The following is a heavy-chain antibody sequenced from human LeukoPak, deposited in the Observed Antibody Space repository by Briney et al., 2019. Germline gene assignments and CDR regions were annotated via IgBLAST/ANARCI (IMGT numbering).Heavy chain of an antibody. J-gene: IGHJ3*02. Sequence: SETLSLTCTASGGSISSHNWSWIRRPPGKGLEWIGYIYYSGSTNYNPSLKSRVTMSVDMSKNQFSLNLRSVTAADTAVYYCARDYYASRGDAFDMWGQGTMVTVSS. CDR1: GGSISSHN. CDR3: ARDYYASRGDAFDM. D-gene: IGHD3-22*01. V-gene: IGHV4-59*11. CDR2: IYYSGST.